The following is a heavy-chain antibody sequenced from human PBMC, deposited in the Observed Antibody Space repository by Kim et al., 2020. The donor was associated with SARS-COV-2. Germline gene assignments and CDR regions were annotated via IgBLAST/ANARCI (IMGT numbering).Heavy chain of an antibody. CDR2: INHSGST. D-gene: IGHD6-13*01. Sequence: SETLSLTCAVYGGSFSGYYWSWIRQPPGKGLEWIGEINHSGSTNYNPSLKSRVTISVDTSKNQFSLKLSSVTAADTAVYYCARSQRVGIAAAGRNWFDPWGQGTLVTVSS. J-gene: IGHJ5*02. V-gene: IGHV4-34*01. CDR3: ARSQRVGIAAAGRNWFDP. CDR1: GGSFSGYY.